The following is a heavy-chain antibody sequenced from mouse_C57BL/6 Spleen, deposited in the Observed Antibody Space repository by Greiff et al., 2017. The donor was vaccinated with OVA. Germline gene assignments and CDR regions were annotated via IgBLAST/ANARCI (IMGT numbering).Heavy chain of an antibody. D-gene: IGHD2-4*01. CDR3: AREDDYVWFAY. V-gene: IGHV1-82*01. CDR2: IYPGDGDT. Sequence: QVQLQQSGPELVKPGASVKLSCKASGYAFSSYWMTWVKQRPGKGLEWIGRIYPGDGDTNYNGKFKGKATLTADKSSSTAYMQLSSLTSEDSAVYFCAREDDYVWFAYWGQGTLVTVSA. J-gene: IGHJ3*01. CDR1: GYAFSSYW.